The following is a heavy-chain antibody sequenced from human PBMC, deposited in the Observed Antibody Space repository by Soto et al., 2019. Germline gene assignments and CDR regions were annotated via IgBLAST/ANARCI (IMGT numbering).Heavy chain of an antibody. V-gene: IGHV4-31*02. Sequence: DLEWIGYIYYSGSTYYNPSLKSRVTISVDTSKNQFSLKLSSVTAADTAVYYCARDLPPGITGINYSPLDYWGQGTLVTVSS. CDR3: ARDLPPGITGINYSPLDY. J-gene: IGHJ4*02. D-gene: IGHD1-20*01. CDR2: IYYSGST.